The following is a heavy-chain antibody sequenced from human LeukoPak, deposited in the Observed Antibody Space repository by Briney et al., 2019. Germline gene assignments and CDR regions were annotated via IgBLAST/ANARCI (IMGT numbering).Heavy chain of an antibody. V-gene: IGHV3-7*05. CDR1: GFTFNTYW. J-gene: IGHJ4*02. Sequence: GGSLRLSCAASGFTFNTYWMSWVRQAPGKGLEWVANIKQDGGEKYYVDSVRGRFTISRDNSKTSLYLHMKSLKTEDTAFYYCAKEQGITFDYWGQGILVTVSS. CDR3: AKEQGITFDY. CDR2: IKQDGGEK.